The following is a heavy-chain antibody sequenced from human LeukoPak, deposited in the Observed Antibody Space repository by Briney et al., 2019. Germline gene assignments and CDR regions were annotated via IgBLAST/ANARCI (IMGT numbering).Heavy chain of an antibody. V-gene: IGHV1-46*01. D-gene: IGHD3-22*01. J-gene: IGHJ1*01. CDR2: INPSGGST. CDR3: AKEEGYYYDSGGYYVEYFQH. Sequence: GASVKVSCKASGYTFTSYYMHWVRQAPGQGLEWMGIINPSGGSTSYAQKFQGRVTMTRDTSTSTVYMELSSLRSEDTAVYYCAKEEGYYYDSGGYYVEYFQHWGQGTLVTVSS. CDR1: GYTFTSYY.